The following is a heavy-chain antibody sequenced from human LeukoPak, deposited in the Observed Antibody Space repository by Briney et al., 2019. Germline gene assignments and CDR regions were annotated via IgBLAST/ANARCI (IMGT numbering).Heavy chain of an antibody. CDR3: ARELRWGIDAFDI. J-gene: IGHJ3*02. V-gene: IGHV1-2*04. D-gene: IGHD5-12*01. CDR1: GFTFSSYG. Sequence: GGSLRLSCAASGFTFSSYGMHWVRQAPGQGLEWMGWINPNSGGTNYAQKFQGWVTMTRDTSISTAYMELSRLRSDDTAVYYCARELRWGIDAFDIWGQGTMVTVSS. CDR2: INPNSGGT.